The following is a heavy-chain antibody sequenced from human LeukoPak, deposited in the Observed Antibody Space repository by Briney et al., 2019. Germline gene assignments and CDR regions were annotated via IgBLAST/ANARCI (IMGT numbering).Heavy chain of an antibody. V-gene: IGHV1-69*05. J-gene: IGHJ4*02. Sequence: SVKVSCKASGGTFSSYAISWVRQAPGQGLEWMGGTIPIFGTANYAQKFQGRVTITTDESTSTAYMELSSLRSEDTAVYYCAREVTIFGVVIPLGYWGQGTLVTVSS. D-gene: IGHD3-3*01. CDR2: TIPIFGTA. CDR3: AREVTIFGVVIPLGY. CDR1: GGTFSSYA.